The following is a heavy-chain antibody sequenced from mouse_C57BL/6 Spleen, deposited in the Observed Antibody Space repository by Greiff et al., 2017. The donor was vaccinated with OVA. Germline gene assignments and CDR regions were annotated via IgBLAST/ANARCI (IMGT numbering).Heavy chain of an antibody. J-gene: IGHJ4*01. CDR1: GFTFSSYG. Sequence: EVQLVESGGDLVKPGGSLKLSCAASGFTFSSYGMSWVRQTPDKRLEWVATISSGGSYTYYPDSVKGRFTISRDNAKNTLYLQMSSLKSEDTAMYYCARRAIYYYAMDYWGQGTSVTVSS. CDR3: ARRAIYYYAMDY. CDR2: ISSGGSYT. V-gene: IGHV5-6*01.